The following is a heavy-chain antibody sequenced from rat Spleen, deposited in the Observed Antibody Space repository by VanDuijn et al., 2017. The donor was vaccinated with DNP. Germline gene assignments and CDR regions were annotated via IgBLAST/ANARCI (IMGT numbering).Heavy chain of an antibody. Sequence: EVQLVESGGGLVQPGRSLKLSCAASGFTFSNYDMVWVRQTPTKGLEWVASISTSGSRTYYPDSVKGRFTISRDDAKSSLYLQMNSLKSEDTATYYCARRDYPVPAYWGQGTLVTVSS. CDR3: ARRDYPVPAY. V-gene: IGHV5-25*01. J-gene: IGHJ3*01. CDR2: ISTSGSRT. CDR1: GFTFSNYD. D-gene: IGHD1-4*01.